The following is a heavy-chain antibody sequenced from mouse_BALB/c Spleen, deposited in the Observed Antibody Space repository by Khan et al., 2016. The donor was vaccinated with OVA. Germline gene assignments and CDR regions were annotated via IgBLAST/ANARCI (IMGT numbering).Heavy chain of an antibody. Sequence: QVQLQQSGAELARPGASVKLSCKASGYTFTDYYINWVKQRTGQGLEWIGEISPGSGDTYYNEKFKGKATLTADKSSSTVYMQLSSLTAEASAVYCCARRNYDGYTFAYWGQGTLVTVSA. J-gene: IGHJ3*01. D-gene: IGHD1-2*01. CDR2: ISPGSGDT. CDR3: ARRNYDGYTFAY. V-gene: IGHV1-77*01. CDR1: GYTFTDYY.